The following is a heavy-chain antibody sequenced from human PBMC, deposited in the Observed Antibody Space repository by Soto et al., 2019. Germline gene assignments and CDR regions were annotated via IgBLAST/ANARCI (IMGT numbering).Heavy chain of an antibody. CDR2: IYPGDSDT. J-gene: IGHJ6*02. CDR3: ARRGGGDCSSTSCPANYGMDV. V-gene: IGHV5-51*01. D-gene: IGHD2-2*03. CDR1: GYRFTRYW. Sequence: GESLKISCKGSGYRFTRYWIGWVRQMPGKGLEWMGIIYPGDSDTRYSPSFQGQVTISADKSISTAYLQWSSLKASDTAMYYCARRGGGDCSSTSCPANYGMDVWGQGTTVTVSS.